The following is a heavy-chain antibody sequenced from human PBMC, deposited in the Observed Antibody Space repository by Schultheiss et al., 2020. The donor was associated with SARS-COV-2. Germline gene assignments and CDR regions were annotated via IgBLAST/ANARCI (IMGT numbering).Heavy chain of an antibody. CDR2: IYYSGST. CDR1: GGSISSYY. CDR3: ARDLVGYCSSTSCYSYGMDV. V-gene: IGHV4-59*01. D-gene: IGHD2-2*01. Sequence: SETLSLTCTVSGGSISSYYWGWIRQPPGKGLEWIGYIYYSGSTNYNPSLKSRVTISVDTSKNQFSLKLSSVTAADTAVYYCARDLVGYCSSTSCYSYGMDVWGQGTTVTVSS. J-gene: IGHJ6*02.